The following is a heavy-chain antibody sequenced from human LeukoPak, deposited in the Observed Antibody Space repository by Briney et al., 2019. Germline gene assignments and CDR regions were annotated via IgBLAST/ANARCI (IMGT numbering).Heavy chain of an antibody. CDR2: IYHSGST. CDR3: ARALNIEGWFDP. Sequence: GSLRLSCAASGFIFSGYSMNWVRQAPGKGLEWIGEIYHSGSTNYNPSLKSRVTISVDKSKNQFSLKLSSVTAADTAVYYCARALNIEGWFDPWGQGTLVTVSS. J-gene: IGHJ5*02. D-gene: IGHD2/OR15-2a*01. CDR1: GFIFSGYS. V-gene: IGHV4-4*02.